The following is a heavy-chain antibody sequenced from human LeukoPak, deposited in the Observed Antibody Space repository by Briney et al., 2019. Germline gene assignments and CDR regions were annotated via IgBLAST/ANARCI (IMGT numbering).Heavy chain of an antibody. CDR3: ARDRGYDFWSGSFDL. J-gene: IGHJ2*01. CDR1: GFSFNSYG. D-gene: IGHD3-3*01. V-gene: IGHV3-13*01. Sequence: GGSLRLSCAASGFSFNSYGMHWVRQVRGKGLEWVGAIGTGGDTYYADSVKGRFTISRENAKKSLYLQMDCLRAGDTAVYYCARDRGYDFWSGSFDLWGRGTLVTVSS. CDR2: IGTGGDT.